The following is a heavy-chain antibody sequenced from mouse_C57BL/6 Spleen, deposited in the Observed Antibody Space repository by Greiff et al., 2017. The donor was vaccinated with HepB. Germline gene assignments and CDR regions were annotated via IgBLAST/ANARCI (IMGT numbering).Heavy chain of an antibody. Sequence: QVQLQQPGAELVTPGASVKMSCKASGYTFTSYWITWVKQRPGQGLEWIGDIYPGSGSTNYNEKFKSKATMTVDTSSSTAYMQRSSLTSEDAAVYYCAREHGSYAWLAYWGQGTLVTVSA. V-gene: IGHV1-55*01. CDR1: GYTFTSYW. CDR3: AREHGSYAWLAY. J-gene: IGHJ3*01. CDR2: IYPGSGST. D-gene: IGHD1-1*02.